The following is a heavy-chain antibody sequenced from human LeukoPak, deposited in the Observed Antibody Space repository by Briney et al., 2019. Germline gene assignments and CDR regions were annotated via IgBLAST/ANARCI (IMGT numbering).Heavy chain of an antibody. Sequence: GESLRISCKGSGYSITNYWIAWVRQAPGKGLEWVSAISGSGGSTYYADSVKGRFTISRDNSKNTLYLQMNSLRAEDTAVYYCAKGRYGDYGYDYWGQGTLVTVSS. CDR1: GYSITNYW. V-gene: IGHV3-23*01. CDR2: ISGSGGST. D-gene: IGHD4-17*01. CDR3: AKGRYGDYGYDY. J-gene: IGHJ4*02.